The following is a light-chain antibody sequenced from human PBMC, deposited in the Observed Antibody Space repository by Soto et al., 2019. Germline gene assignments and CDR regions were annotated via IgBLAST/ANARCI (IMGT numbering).Light chain of an antibody. CDR2: EVS. V-gene: IGLV2-8*01. J-gene: IGLJ3*02. CDR1: SSDVGASKY. CDR3: TSYVGSGIWL. Sequence: QSALTHPPSASGSPGQRVTIPFTGTSSDVGASKYVSWYQHYPGKAPKLMIYEVSKPPSGFPDPFSVSKSGNTASLTVSGLQAEAEADSCCTSYVGSGIWLFGGGTKLTVL.